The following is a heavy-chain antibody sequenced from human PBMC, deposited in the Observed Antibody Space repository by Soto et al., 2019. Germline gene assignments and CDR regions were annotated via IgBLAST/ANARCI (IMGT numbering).Heavy chain of an antibody. CDR3: AKDSTVTTPLYSYYYGLDV. V-gene: IGHV3-23*01. CDR1: GFTFSNYA. D-gene: IGHD4-17*01. Sequence: EVQLLESGGGLVQPGGSLRLSCTASGFTFSNYAMSWVRQAPDKGLEWVSAISGRGGSTYYADSVKGRFTISRDNSKNMLFLQMNSLRAEDTALYYCAKDSTVTTPLYSYYYGLDVWGQGTTVTVSS. CDR2: ISGRGGST. J-gene: IGHJ6*02.